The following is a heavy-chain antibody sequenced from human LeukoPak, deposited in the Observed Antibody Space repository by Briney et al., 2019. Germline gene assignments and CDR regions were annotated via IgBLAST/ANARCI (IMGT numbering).Heavy chain of an antibody. Sequence: PGGSLRLSCAGSGFTFSDYSMNWVRQAPGKGLEWVSYISRSSSIIYYADSVKGRFTISRDNAKNSLYPQMNSLRDEDTAVYYCARDPRAFDIWDQGTMVTVSS. CDR3: ARDPRAFDI. CDR1: GFTFSDYS. V-gene: IGHV3-48*02. J-gene: IGHJ3*02. CDR2: ISRSSSII.